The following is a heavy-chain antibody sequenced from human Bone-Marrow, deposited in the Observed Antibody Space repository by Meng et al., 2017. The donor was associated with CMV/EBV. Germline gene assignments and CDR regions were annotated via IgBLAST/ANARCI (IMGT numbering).Heavy chain of an antibody. Sequence: GEALKISCAASGFTFSSYIMNWVRQAPGKGLEWVSSISSSSSYIYYADSVKGRFTISRDNAKNSLYLQMNSLRAEDTAAYYCARVRLKPTAFFDYWGQGTLVTVSS. CDR3: ARVRLKPTAFFDY. CDR1: GFTFSSYI. V-gene: IGHV3-21*01. J-gene: IGHJ4*02. CDR2: ISSSSSYI. D-gene: IGHD5-18*01.